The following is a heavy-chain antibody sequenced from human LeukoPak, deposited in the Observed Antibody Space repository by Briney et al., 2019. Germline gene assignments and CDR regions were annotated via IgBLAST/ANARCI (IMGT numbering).Heavy chain of an antibody. CDR3: ARDYYGSGSFPFDI. D-gene: IGHD3-10*01. CDR2: MFISGGT. V-gene: IGHV4-4*07. J-gene: IGHJ3*02. Sequence: GRMFISGGTNYNPSLKSRVAMSVDTSKNQFSLKLSSVTAADTAVYYCARDYYGSGSFPFDIWGQGTMVTVSS.